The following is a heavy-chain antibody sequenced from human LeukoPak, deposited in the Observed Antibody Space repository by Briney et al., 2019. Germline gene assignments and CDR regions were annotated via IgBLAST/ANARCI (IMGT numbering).Heavy chain of an antibody. CDR2: ISSSGSTI. CDR3: ARDLAGPPQEAFDI. J-gene: IGHJ3*02. CDR1: GFTFSDYY. Sequence: GGSLRLSCAASGFTFSDYYMSWIRQAPGKGLEWVSYISSSGSTIYYADSVKGRFTISRDNAKNSRYLQMNSLRADDTAVYYCARDLAGPPQEAFDIWGQGTMVTVSS. V-gene: IGHV3-11*04.